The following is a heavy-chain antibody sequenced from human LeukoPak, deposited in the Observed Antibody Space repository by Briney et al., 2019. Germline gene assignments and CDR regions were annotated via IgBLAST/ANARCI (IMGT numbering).Heavy chain of an antibody. J-gene: IGHJ5*02. CDR2: IDWDDDK. D-gene: IGHD6-19*01. CDR1: GFSLSTSGMC. V-gene: IGHV2-70*11. CDR3: ARESHGYSSGWYIAGFDP. Sequence: SGPALVKPTQTLTLTCTFSGFSLSTSGMCVSWIRQPPGKALEWLARIDWDDDKYYSTSLKTRLTISKDTSKNQVVLTMTNMDPVDTATYYCARESHGYSSGWYIAGFDPWGQGTLVTVSS.